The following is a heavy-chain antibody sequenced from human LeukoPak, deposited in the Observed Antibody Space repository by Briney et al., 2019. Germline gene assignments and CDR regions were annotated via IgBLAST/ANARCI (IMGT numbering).Heavy chain of an antibody. V-gene: IGHV3-20*04. CDR2: INWNGGST. J-gene: IGHJ5*02. CDR3: ARGYGTIFGVVISNWFDP. D-gene: IGHD3-3*01. CDR1: GFTFDDYG. Sequence: PGGSLRLSCAVSGFTFDDYGMSWVRQAPGKGLEWVSGINWNGGSTGYADSVKGRFTISRDNAKNFLYLQMNSLRAEDTALYYCARGYGTIFGVVISNWFDPWGQGTLVTVSS.